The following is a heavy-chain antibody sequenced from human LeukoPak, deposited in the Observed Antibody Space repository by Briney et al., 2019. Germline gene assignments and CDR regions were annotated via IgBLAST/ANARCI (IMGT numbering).Heavy chain of an antibody. CDR3: ARGRWFRWTYYYYMDV. J-gene: IGHJ6*03. V-gene: IGHV4-34*01. CDR1: GGSFSGYY. D-gene: IGHD3-10*01. CDR2: INHSGST. Sequence: SETLSLTCAVYGGSFSGYYWSWIRQPPGKGLGWIGEINHSGSTNYNPSLKSRVTISVDTSKNQFSLKLSSVPAADTAVYYCARGRWFRWTYYYYMDVWGKGTTVTVSS.